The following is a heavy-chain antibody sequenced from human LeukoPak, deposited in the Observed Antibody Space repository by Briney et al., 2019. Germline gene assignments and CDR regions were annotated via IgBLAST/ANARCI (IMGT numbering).Heavy chain of an antibody. D-gene: IGHD3-10*01. CDR1: GGSFSGYY. Sequence: PSETLSLTCAVYGGSFSGYYWSWIRQPPGKGLEWIGEINHSGSTNYNPSLKSRVTISVDTSKNQFSLKLSSVTAADTAVYYCASAAYYCGSGSYYNARDYWGQGTLVTVSS. CDR3: ASAAYYCGSGSYYNARDY. J-gene: IGHJ4*02. CDR2: INHSGST. V-gene: IGHV4-34*01.